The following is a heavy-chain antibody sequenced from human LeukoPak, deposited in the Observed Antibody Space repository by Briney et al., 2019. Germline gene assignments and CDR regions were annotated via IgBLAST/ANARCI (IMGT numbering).Heavy chain of an antibody. D-gene: IGHD2-21*02. J-gene: IGHJ5*02. CDR3: SKVLPSAWGGDFAP. CDR2: ISYDGSNK. V-gene: IGHV3-30-3*01. CDR1: GFTFSSYA. Sequence: GGSLRLSCAASGFTFSSYAMHWVRQAPGKGLEWVAVISYDGSNKYYADSVKGRFTISRDNSKNTLYLQMNSLRAEDTAVYYFSKVLPSAWGGDFAPGGQGTLVTVS.